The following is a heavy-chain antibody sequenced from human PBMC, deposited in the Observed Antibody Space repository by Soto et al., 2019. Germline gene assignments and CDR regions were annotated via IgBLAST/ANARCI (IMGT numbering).Heavy chain of an antibody. Sequence: QVQLVESGGGVVQPGRSLRLSCAASGFTFSSYGMHWVRQAPGKGLEWVAVISYDGRNIYYADSVKGRFTISRDNSKNTLYLQMNSLRAEDTAVYYCAKGLIAAAAPPCGYWGQGTLVTVSS. CDR2: ISYDGRNI. D-gene: IGHD6-13*01. CDR3: AKGLIAAAAPPCGY. J-gene: IGHJ4*02. V-gene: IGHV3-30*18. CDR1: GFTFSSYG.